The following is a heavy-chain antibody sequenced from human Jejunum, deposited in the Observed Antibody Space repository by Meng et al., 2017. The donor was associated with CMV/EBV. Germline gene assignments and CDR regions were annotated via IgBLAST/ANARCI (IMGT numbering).Heavy chain of an antibody. CDR3: AITLNDVSDI. Sequence: CAVSGFTFSTYWMCWVRQAPGRGLEWVANIKPDGREKNYLDSVKGRPTISRDNAKSSLYLQMNSLRAEDTAVYYCAITLNDVSDIWGQGTKVTVSS. CDR1: GFTFSTYW. CDR2: IKPDGREK. D-gene: IGHD1-14*01. J-gene: IGHJ3*02. V-gene: IGHV3-7*01.